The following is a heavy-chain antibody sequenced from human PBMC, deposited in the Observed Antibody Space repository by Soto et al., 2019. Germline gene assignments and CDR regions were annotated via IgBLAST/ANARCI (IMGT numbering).Heavy chain of an antibody. D-gene: IGHD1-1*01. Sequence: SQTLSLTCAISGDSVSSNSAAWNWIRQSPSRGLEWLGRTYYRSKWYNDYAVSVKSRITINPDTSKSQFSLQLNSVTPEDTAVYYCEREIKSYNWNVPFDYWGQETLVTVS. J-gene: IGHJ4*02. CDR2: TYYRSKWYN. V-gene: IGHV6-1*01. CDR3: EREIKSYNWNVPFDY. CDR1: GDSVSSNSAA.